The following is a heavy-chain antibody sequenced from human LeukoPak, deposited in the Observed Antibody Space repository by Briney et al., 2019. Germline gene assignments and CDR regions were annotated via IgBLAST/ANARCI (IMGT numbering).Heavy chain of an antibody. D-gene: IGHD6-6*01. V-gene: IGHV4-59*01. CDR2: IYYSGST. CDR3: ARDHSGWGIAARLSYFAY. CDR1: GGSISSYY. J-gene: IGHJ4*02. Sequence: PSETLSLTCTVSGGSISSYYWSWIRQPPGKGLEWIGYIYYSGSTNYNPSLKSRVTISVDTSKNQFSLKLSSVTAAGTAVYYCARDHSGWGIAARLSYFAYWGQGTLVTVSS.